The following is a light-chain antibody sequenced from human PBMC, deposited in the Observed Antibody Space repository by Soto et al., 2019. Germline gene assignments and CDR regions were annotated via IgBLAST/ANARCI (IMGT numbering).Light chain of an antibody. CDR1: SSNIGSNT. Sequence: QSVLTQPPSASGTPGQRVTISCSGSSSNIGSNTVNWYQQLPGTAPKLLIYSNNQRPSGVPDRFSGSKSGTSASLAISGLQSEDEADYYCAAWDESLNDVVFGGGTQLTVL. CDR2: SNN. V-gene: IGLV1-44*01. CDR3: AAWDESLNDVV. J-gene: IGLJ2*01.